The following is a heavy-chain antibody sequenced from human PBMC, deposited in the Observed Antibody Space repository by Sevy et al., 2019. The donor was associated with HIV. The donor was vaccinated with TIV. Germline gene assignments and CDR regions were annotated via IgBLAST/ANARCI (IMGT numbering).Heavy chain of an antibody. D-gene: IGHD3-22*01. J-gene: IGHJ4*02. V-gene: IGHV1-24*01. CDR1: GYTLSELS. Sequence: ASVKVSCKVSGYTLSELSMHWVRLAPGKGLGWMGSFDPEDEETTYAQKFQGRVTMTEDTSTDTAYMELSSLRSEDTAVYYCATTKDYYDSSGSPFDYWGQGTLVTVSS. CDR2: FDPEDEET. CDR3: ATTKDYYDSSGSPFDY.